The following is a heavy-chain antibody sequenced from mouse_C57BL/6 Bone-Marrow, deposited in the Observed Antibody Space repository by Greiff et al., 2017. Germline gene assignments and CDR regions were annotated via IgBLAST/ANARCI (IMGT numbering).Heavy chain of an antibody. CDR3: ARNKVIYDGYYVWYFDV. D-gene: IGHD2-3*01. J-gene: IGHJ1*03. CDR2: IWTGGGT. Sequence: QVQLKESGPGLVAPSQSLSITCTVSGFLLTSYAISWVRQPPGKGLEWLGVIWTGGGTNYNSALKSRLSISKDNSKSQVFLKMNSLQTDDTARYYCARNKVIYDGYYVWYFDVWGTGTTVTVSS. V-gene: IGHV2-9-1*01. CDR1: GFLLTSYA.